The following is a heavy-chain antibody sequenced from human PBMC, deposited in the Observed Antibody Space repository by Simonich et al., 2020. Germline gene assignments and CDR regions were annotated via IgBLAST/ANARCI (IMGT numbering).Heavy chain of an antibody. J-gene: IGHJ1*01. D-gene: IGHD6-13*01. V-gene: IGHV1-2*02. CDR2: INPNSGGK. CDR1: GFTFTGYY. CDR3: ARSHIAAAGTGYFQH. Sequence: QVQLVQSGAEVKKPGASVKVSCKASGFTFTGYYMQWVRQAPVQGLERRGWINPNSGGKNYAKKFQGRVTMTRDTSISTAYMELSRLRYDDTAGYYCARSHIAAAGTGYFQHWGQGTLVTVSS.